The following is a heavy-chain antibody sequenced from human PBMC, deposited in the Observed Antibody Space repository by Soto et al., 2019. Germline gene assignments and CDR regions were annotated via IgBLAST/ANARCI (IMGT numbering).Heavy chain of an antibody. CDR2: IYYTGST. D-gene: IGHD2-2*01. CDR3: ARIRMFCSSATCYGPYYYGMDV. CDR1: GGSISSYY. J-gene: IGHJ6*02. V-gene: IGHV4-59*01. Sequence: SETLSLTCTFSGGSISSYYWSWIRQPPGKGLEWIGNIYYTGSTYYNPSLESRVTISVDTSKNQFSLNLNSATAADTAVYFCARIRMFCSSATCYGPYYYGMDVWGQGTTVTVSS.